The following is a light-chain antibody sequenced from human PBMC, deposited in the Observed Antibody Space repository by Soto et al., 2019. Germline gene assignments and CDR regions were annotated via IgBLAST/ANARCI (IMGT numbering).Light chain of an antibody. J-gene: IGLJ1*01. CDR2: EVS. V-gene: IGLV2-14*01. CDR1: SSDVGGYNY. CDR3: SSYTSSLSVRYV. Sequence: QSALTQPASVSGSPGQSITISCTGTSSDVGGYNYVSWYQQHPGKAPKLMIYEVSNRPSGVSNRFSGSKSGNTASPTISGLQAEGGADYYCSSYTSSLSVRYVFGTGTKVTVL.